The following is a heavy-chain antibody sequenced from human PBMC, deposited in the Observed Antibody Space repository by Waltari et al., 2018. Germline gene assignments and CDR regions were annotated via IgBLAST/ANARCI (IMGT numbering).Heavy chain of an antibody. V-gene: IGHV4-4*02. J-gene: IGHJ3*02. Sequence: QVQLQESGPGLVKPSGTLSLTCAVSGGSISSSNWWSWVRQPPGKGLEWIGEIYHSGSTHYNPSLKSRVTISVDKSKNQFSLKLSSVTAADTAVYYCASFPDYYDSSGYYDAFDIWGQGTMVTVSS. D-gene: IGHD3-22*01. CDR3: ASFPDYYDSSGYYDAFDI. CDR2: IYHSGST. CDR1: GGSISSSNW.